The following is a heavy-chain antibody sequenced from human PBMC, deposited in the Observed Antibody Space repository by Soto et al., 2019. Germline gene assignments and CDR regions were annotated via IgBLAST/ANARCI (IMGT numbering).Heavy chain of an antibody. Sequence: SETLSLTCSLYSGSLSGYYWSWIRQPPGKGLEWIGEISPSGTTNYSPSLKSRVSISVDTSKNQFSLNLTSLTAADTAVYYCARAPKVSGSAQKSPDFWGQGYLVTVSS. CDR1: SGSLSGYY. CDR2: ISPSGTT. V-gene: IGHV4-34*01. D-gene: IGHD6-6*01. CDR3: ARAPKVSGSAQKSPDF. J-gene: IGHJ4*02.